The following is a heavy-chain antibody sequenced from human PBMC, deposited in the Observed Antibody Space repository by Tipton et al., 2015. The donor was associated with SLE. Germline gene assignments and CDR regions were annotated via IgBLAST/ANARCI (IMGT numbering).Heavy chain of an antibody. D-gene: IGHD6-13*01. V-gene: IGHV3-21*01. CDR2: ISSSSSYI. CDR3: AKDSYSSSWSYYFDY. Sequence: SLRLSCAASGFTFSSYSMNWVRQAPGKGLEWVSSISSSSSYIYYADSVKGRFTISRDNAKNSLYLQMNSLRAEDTAVYYCAKDSYSSSWSYYFDYWGQETLVTVSS. CDR1: GFTFSSYS. J-gene: IGHJ4*02.